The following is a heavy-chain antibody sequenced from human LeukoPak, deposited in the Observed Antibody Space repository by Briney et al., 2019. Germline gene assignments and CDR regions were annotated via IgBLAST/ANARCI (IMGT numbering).Heavy chain of an antibody. CDR3: ARDLTYYDFWSGYYTGMGLYDY. D-gene: IGHD3-3*01. J-gene: IGHJ4*02. Sequence: SETLSLTCAVYGGSFSGYYWSWIRQPPGKGLEWIGEINHSGSTNYNPSLKSRVTISVDTSKNQFSLKLSSVTAADTAVYYCARDLTYYDFWSGYYTGMGLYDYWGQGTLVTVSS. CDR2: INHSGST. CDR1: GGSFSGYY. V-gene: IGHV4-34*01.